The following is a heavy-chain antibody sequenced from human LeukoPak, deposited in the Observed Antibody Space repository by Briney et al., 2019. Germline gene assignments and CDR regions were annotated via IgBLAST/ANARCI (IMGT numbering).Heavy chain of an antibody. V-gene: IGHV4-34*01. CDR2: INHSGST. D-gene: IGHD3-10*01. CDR1: GGSFIGYY. CDR3: ARVNGRLLWFGELSFDY. Sequence: PSETLSLTCAVYGGSFIGYYWSWIRQPPGKGLEWIGEINHSGSTNYNPSLKSRVTISVDTSKNQFSLKLSSVTAADTAVYYCARVNGRLLWFGELSFDYWGQGTLVTVSS. J-gene: IGHJ4*02.